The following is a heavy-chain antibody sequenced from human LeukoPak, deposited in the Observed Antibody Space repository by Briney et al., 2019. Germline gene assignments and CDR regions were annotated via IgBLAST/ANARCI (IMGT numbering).Heavy chain of an antibody. J-gene: IGHJ4*02. V-gene: IGHV7-4-1*02. D-gene: IGHD6-13*01. CDR1: GYTFTSYA. Sequence: ASVKVSCKASGYTFTSYAMNWVRQAPGQGLEWMGWINTDTGNPTYAQGFTGRFVFSLDTSVSTAYLQISSLKAEDTAVYYCARGTYSSSPGNYYFDYWGQGTLVTVSS. CDR3: ARGTYSSSPGNYYFDY. CDR2: INTDTGNP.